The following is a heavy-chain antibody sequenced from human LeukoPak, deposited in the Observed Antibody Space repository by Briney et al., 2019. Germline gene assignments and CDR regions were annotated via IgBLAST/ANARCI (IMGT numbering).Heavy chain of an antibody. CDR1: GYTFTNYD. J-gene: IGHJ3*02. D-gene: IGHD3-9*01. Sequence: GASVKVSCKASGYTFTNYDISWARQAPGQGLEWMGWISPYNDNTDYAQKVQGRVTMTTDTSTNTAYMELRSLRSDDTAVYYCARQQGFEFDWDSSDAFDIWGQGTMVTVSS. V-gene: IGHV1-18*01. CDR2: ISPYNDNT. CDR3: ARQQGFEFDWDSSDAFDI.